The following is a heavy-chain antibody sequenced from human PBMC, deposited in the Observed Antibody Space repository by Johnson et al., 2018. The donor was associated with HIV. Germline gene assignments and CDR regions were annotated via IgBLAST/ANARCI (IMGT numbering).Heavy chain of an antibody. CDR1: GFTFSSYA. CDR2: ISSNGGST. D-gene: IGHD3-9*01. CDR3: ARGAGYFDWLSADEGFAFDI. Sequence: MQLVESGGGLVQPGGSLRLSCAASGFTFSSYAMHWVRQGPGKRLEFVSAISSNGGSTYYANSVKGIFTISRDNSKNTLYLQMGSLRTEDMAVYYCARGAGYFDWLSADEGFAFDIWGQGTMVTVSS. V-gene: IGHV3-64*01. J-gene: IGHJ3*02.